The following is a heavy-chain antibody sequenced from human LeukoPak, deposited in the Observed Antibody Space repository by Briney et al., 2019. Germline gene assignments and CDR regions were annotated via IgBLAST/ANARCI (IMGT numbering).Heavy chain of an antibody. V-gene: IGHV3-23*01. J-gene: IGHJ3*02. Sequence: GGSLRLSCAASGFTFSDYYMSRIRQAPGKGLEWVSAISGSGGNTFYADSVKGRFTISRDNSKNTLWLQMNSLRAEDTAVYYCAKDLEKYSGSYLGAFDIWGQGTMVTVSS. CDR3: AKDLEKYSGSYLGAFDI. D-gene: IGHD1-26*01. CDR2: ISGSGGNT. CDR1: GFTFSDYY.